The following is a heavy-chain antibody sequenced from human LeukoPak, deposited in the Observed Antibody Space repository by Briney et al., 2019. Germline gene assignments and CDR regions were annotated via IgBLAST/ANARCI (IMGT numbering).Heavy chain of an antibody. CDR2: IDYSGGSS. Sequence: QSGGSLRLSCTVSGFTLSSYEMSWIRQAPGKGLEWVSSIDYSGGSSYYADSVRGRFTISRDNSRNTLYLQMNSLRAEDTAVYYCARDSEGYPFDYWGQGTLVTVSS. V-gene: IGHV3-23*01. J-gene: IGHJ4*02. D-gene: IGHD5-18*01. CDR1: GFTLSSYE. CDR3: ARDSEGYPFDY.